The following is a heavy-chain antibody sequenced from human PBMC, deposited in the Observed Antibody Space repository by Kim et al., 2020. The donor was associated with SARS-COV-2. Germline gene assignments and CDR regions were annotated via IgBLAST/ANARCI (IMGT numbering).Heavy chain of an antibody. Sequence: SETLSLTCAVYGGSFSGYYWSWIRQPPGKGLEWIWEINHSGSTNYNPSLKSRVTISVDTSKNQFSLKLSSVTAADTAVYYCARSRVKYCSSTSCSLAYWGQGTLVTVSS. D-gene: IGHD2-2*01. V-gene: IGHV4-34*01. CDR2: INHSGST. CDR1: GGSFSGYY. J-gene: IGHJ4*02. CDR3: ARSRVKYCSSTSCSLAY.